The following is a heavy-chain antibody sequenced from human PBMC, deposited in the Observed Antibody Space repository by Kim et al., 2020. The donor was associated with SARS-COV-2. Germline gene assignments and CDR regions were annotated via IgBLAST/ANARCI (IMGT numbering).Heavy chain of an antibody. J-gene: IGHJ4*02. D-gene: IGHD4-4*01. Sequence: YYADHVRGRFTIPRDNDKNSLCLQMNSLRAEDTAVYYCARGPNYSPFDYWGQGTLVTVSS. CDR3: ARGPNYSPFDY. V-gene: IGHV3-48*03.